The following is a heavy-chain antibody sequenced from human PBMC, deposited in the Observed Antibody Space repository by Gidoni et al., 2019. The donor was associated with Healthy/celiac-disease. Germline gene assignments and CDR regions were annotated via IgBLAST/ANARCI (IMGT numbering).Heavy chain of an antibody. CDR3: AAESSRAGWDV. Sequence: QMQLVQSGPEVKKPGTSVKVSCKASGFTFTSSAVQWVRQARGQRLEWIGWIVVGSGNTNYAQKFQERVTITRDMSTSTAYMELSSLRSEDTAVYYCAAESSRAGWDVWGQGTTVTVSS. D-gene: IGHD2-2*01. CDR1: GFTFTSSA. J-gene: IGHJ6*02. CDR2: IVVGSGNT. V-gene: IGHV1-58*01.